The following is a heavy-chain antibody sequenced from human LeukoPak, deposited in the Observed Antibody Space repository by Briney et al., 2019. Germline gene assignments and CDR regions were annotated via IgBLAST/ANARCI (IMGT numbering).Heavy chain of an antibody. J-gene: IGHJ5*02. CDR3: ARGRPGYDSSGYYGWFDP. Sequence: GGSLRLSCAASGFTFSNYWMHWVRQAPGKGLVWVSRINSDGINTSYADSVKGRFTISRDNAKNTLNLQMNSLRAEDTAVYYCARGRPGYDSSGYYGWFDPWGQGTLVTVSS. V-gene: IGHV3-74*01. D-gene: IGHD3-22*01. CDR2: INSDGINT. CDR1: GFTFSNYW.